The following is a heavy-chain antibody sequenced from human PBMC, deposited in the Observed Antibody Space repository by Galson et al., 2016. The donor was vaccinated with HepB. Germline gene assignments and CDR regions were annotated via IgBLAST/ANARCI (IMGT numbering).Heavy chain of an antibody. CDR2: IISTSTTI. CDR1: GFTFSGYR. Sequence: SLRLSCAASGFTFSGYRMNWVRQAPGKGLEWVSYIISTSTTIFYADSVRGRFTISRDNARNSLYLQMNSLRDEDTAVYYCARDGIAAASYYFDSWGQGTLVTVSS. J-gene: IGHJ4*02. D-gene: IGHD6-25*01. V-gene: IGHV3-48*02. CDR3: ARDGIAAASYYFDS.